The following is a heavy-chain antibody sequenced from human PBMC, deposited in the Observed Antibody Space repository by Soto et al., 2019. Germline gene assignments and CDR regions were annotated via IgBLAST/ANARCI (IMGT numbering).Heavy chain of an antibody. J-gene: IGHJ6*02. D-gene: IGHD2-8*01. CDR1: GYTFTSYD. CDR2: MSPNSGNT. V-gene: IGHV1-8*01. CDR3: ARAIGVNYYYHYYMDV. Sequence: SVKVSCKASGYTFTSYDINWVRQGPGQGLEWMGWMSPNSGNTGYAQKFQGRVTMTRNTSISTAYMELSSMRSEDKAVYYYARAIGVNYYYHYYMDVWGQGTTVTVS.